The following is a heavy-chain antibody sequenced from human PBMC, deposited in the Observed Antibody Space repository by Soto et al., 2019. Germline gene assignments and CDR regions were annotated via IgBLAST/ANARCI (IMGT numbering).Heavy chain of an antibody. CDR3: ARVAPDSGYDSV. V-gene: IGHV3-48*02. Sequence: EVQLVESGGGLVQPGGSLRLSCAASGFTFSSYSMNWVRQAPGKGLQWVSYISSSSSTIYYADSVKGRFTISRDNAKNSLYLQMNSLRDEDTAVYYCARVAPDSGYDSVWGQGTLVTVSS. CDR1: GFTFSSYS. J-gene: IGHJ4*02. D-gene: IGHD5-12*01. CDR2: ISSSSSTI.